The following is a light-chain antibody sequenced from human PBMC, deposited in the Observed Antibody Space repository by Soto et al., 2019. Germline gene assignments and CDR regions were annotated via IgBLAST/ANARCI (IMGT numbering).Light chain of an antibody. J-gene: IGLJ1*01. CDR3: SSSTSRTTFV. CDR1: NSDLNY. V-gene: IGLV2-14*01. Sequence: QSVLTQPASVSGAPGQSITISCTGTNSDLNYVSWHQQHPGKAPKLMIYEVSNRPSGVSNRFSGSKSGNTASLTISGLQAEDDAAYYCSSSTSRTTFVFGNGTKVTVL. CDR2: EVS.